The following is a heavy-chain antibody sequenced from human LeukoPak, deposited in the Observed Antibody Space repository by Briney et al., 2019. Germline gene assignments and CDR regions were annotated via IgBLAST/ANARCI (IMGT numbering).Heavy chain of an antibody. CDR3: AREEVVTIIDY. D-gene: IGHD5-12*01. CDR1: GFTFSSYS. CDR2: ISSSSSTI. J-gene: IGHJ4*02. V-gene: IGHV3-48*01. Sequence: GGSLRLSCAASGFTFSSYSMNWVRQAPGKGLEWVSYISSSSSTIYYADSVKGRFTISRDNAKNSLYLQMNSLRAEDTAVYYCAREEVVTIIDYWGQGTLVTVSS.